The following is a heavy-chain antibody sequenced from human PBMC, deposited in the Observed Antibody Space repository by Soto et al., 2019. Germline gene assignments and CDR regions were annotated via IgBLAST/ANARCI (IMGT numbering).Heavy chain of an antibody. Sequence: GGSLRLSCTASGFTFGDYAMSWVRQAPGKGLEWVGFIRSKAYGGTTEYAASVKGRFTISRDDSKSIAYLQMNSLKTEDTAVYYCTRDYYDSSGYNSFYYYYGMDVWSQGTTVTVSS. CDR1: GFTFGDYA. CDR3: TRDYYDSSGYNSFYYYYGMDV. J-gene: IGHJ6*02. D-gene: IGHD3-22*01. V-gene: IGHV3-49*04. CDR2: IRSKAYGGTT.